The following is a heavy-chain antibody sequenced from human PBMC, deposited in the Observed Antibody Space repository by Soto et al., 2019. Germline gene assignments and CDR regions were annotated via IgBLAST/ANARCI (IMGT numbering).Heavy chain of an antibody. CDR1: GGSISSSNW. CDR3: AGGGYSGYDAPHFDY. D-gene: IGHD5-12*01. CDR2: IYHSGST. J-gene: IGHJ4*02. Sequence: QVQLQVSGPGLVKPSGTLSLTCAVSGGSISSSNWWSWVRQPPGKGLEWIGEIYHSGSTNYNPSLKSRVTISVDKSKNQFSLKLSSVTAADTAVYYCAGGGYSGYDAPHFDYWGQGTLVTVSS. V-gene: IGHV4-4*02.